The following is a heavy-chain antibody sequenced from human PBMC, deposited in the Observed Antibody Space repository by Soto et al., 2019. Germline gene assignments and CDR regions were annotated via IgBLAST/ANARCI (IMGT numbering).Heavy chain of an antibody. CDR2: IYPGDSDT. V-gene: IGHV5-51*01. Sequence: GESLKISCKGSGYSFTSYWIGWVRQMPGKGLEWMGIIYPGDSDTRYSPSFQGQVTISADKSISTAYLQWSSLKASDTAMYYCARVLNVLGSTQNQARAPKRPYYYYYMDVWGKGTTVTVSS. D-gene: IGHD3-10*01. J-gene: IGHJ6*03. CDR3: ARVLNVLGSTQNQARAPKRPYYYYYMDV. CDR1: GYSFTSYW.